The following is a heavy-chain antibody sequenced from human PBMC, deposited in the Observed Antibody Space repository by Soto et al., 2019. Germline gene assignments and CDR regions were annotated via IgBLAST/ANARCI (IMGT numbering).Heavy chain of an antibody. D-gene: IGHD6-19*01. CDR1: RPTFTNYA. CDR3: TREDSIIIPAVADF. V-gene: IGHV3-21*01. CDR2: VSKSDYT. Sequence: EVQLLESGGGLVRPGGSLTLSCAVSRPTFTNYAITPARQAPGKGLEWVSSVSKSDYTYYSESVKGRFTISRDNARNSVSLQMDNLRAEDTAVYYCTREDSIIIPAVADFWGQGTLVTVSS. J-gene: IGHJ4*02.